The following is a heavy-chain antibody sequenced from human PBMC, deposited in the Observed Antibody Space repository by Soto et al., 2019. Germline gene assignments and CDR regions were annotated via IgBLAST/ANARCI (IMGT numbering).Heavy chain of an antibody. D-gene: IGHD6-13*01. J-gene: IGHJ4*02. Sequence: QVQLQQWGAGLLKPSETLSLTCAVYGGSFSGYYWSWIRQPPGKGLEWIGEINHSGSTNYNPSLKSRVTISVDTSKNQFSLKLSSVTAADTAVYYCARVGTAAGFYVDYWGQGTLVTVSS. CDR3: ARVGTAAGFYVDY. V-gene: IGHV4-34*01. CDR2: INHSGST. CDR1: GGSFSGYY.